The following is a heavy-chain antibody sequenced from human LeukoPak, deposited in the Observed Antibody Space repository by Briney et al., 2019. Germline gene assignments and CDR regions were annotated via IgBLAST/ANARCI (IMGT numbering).Heavy chain of an antibody. J-gene: IGHJ6*02. CDR3: ARGGGLDV. D-gene: IGHD3-16*01. CDR2: ISGSGGTT. Sequence: GGSLRLSCAASGFTFSSYAMSWVRQAPGQGLEWVSGISGSGGTTYYADSVKGRFTISRDNAKNSLYLQMSNLRAEDTAVYFCARGGGLDVWGQGATVTVSS. CDR1: GFTFSSYA. V-gene: IGHV3-23*01.